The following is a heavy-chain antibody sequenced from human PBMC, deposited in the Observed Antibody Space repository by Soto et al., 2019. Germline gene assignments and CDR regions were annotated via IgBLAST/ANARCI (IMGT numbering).Heavy chain of an antibody. J-gene: IGHJ3*02. CDR1: GFALSRYG. CDR3: ARGCPYCGGDSTPRPNAFDI. Sequence: GGSLRLSCAASGFALSRYGMHWVRQAPGKGLEWVAVIWYDDSNKYYVDSVKGRFTISRDNSKNTLYLQMSSLRAEDMAVYYCARGCPYCGGDSTPRPNAFDIWGQGTMVTVSS. V-gene: IGHV3-33*01. D-gene: IGHD2-21*01. CDR2: IWYDDSNK.